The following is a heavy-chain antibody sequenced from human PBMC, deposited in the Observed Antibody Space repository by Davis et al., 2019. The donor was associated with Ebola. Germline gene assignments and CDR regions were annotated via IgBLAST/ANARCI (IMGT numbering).Heavy chain of an antibody. CDR3: AREGYGDASFDY. Sequence: PSETLSLTCTVSGGSISRGGYYWIWIRQPPGKGLEWIGYIYYSGSTYYNPSLKSRVTISVDTSKNQFSLKLSSVTAADTAVYYCAREGYGDASFDYWGQGTLVTVSS. CDR1: GGSISRGGYY. D-gene: IGHD4-17*01. J-gene: IGHJ4*02. V-gene: IGHV4-31*03. CDR2: IYYSGST.